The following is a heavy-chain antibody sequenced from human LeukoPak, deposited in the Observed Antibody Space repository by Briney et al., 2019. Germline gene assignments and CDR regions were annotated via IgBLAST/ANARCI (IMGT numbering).Heavy chain of an antibody. CDR2: IIQDGSER. V-gene: IGHV3-7*03. D-gene: IGHD1-26*01. CDR1: GFTFSSYA. CDR3: ARERIGGEVNSAPGHYFDY. J-gene: IGHJ4*02. Sequence: GGSLRLSCAASGFTFSSYAMHWVRQAPGKGLEWVANIIQDGSERYYVGSVKGRFTISRDNAKNSLYLQMNSLRAEDTGVYYCARERIGGEVNSAPGHYFDYWGQGTLVTVSS.